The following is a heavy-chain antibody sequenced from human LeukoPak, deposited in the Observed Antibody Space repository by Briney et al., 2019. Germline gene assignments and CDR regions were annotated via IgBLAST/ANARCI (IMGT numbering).Heavy chain of an antibody. D-gene: IGHD6-19*01. CDR1: GGSFSSYY. Sequence: ETLSLTCSVYGGSFSSYYWGWIRQPPGKGLEWIGEINDSGGTNYNPSLKSRFTISVDTPKNQFSLKLSSVTAADTAIYYCARGPRGAKSSGWYLLGFDYWGQGTLVTVSS. J-gene: IGHJ4*02. CDR3: ARGPRGAKSSGWYLLGFDY. CDR2: INDSGGT. V-gene: IGHV4-34*01.